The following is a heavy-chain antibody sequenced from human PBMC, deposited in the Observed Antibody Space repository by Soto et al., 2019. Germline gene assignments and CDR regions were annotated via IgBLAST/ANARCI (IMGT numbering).Heavy chain of an antibody. J-gene: IGHJ5*02. CDR2: INGNDGST. D-gene: IGHD3-3*01. CDR1: GFPFSSYA. Sequence: PGGSLRLSCAASGFPFSSYAMSWVRQAPGKGLEWVSTINGNDGSTYYADSVKGRFTISRDNSKNTLYLQMNSLRVEDTAVYYCAKAGTIFGVVMNNWFDPWGQGTLVTVSS. V-gene: IGHV3-23*01. CDR3: AKAGTIFGVVMNNWFDP.